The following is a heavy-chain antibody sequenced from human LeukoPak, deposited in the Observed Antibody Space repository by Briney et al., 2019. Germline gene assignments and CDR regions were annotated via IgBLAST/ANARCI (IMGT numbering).Heavy chain of an antibody. J-gene: IGHJ5*02. CDR3: ARGVGRGSYLINWFDP. CDR2: ISNDGSST. D-gene: IGHD3-10*01. V-gene: IGHV3-74*01. CDR1: GFTFSSHW. Sequence: GESLRLSSAGSGFTFSSHWMHWVRQAPGKGLEWVSRISNDGSSTNHADSVKGRFTISRDNAKDTVYLQMRSLRVEDTAVYYCARGVGRGSYLINWFDPWGQGILVTVSS.